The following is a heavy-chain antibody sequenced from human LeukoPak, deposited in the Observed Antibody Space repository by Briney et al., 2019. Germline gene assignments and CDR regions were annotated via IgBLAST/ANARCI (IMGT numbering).Heavy chain of an antibody. CDR3: ARRKAASFGMDV. J-gene: IGHJ6*02. D-gene: IGHD6-13*01. Sequence: PSETLSLTCTVSGDSISSSSYYWGWIRQPPGKGLEWIGIIYYSGSTDYNPSLKGRVTMSVDTSKNQFSLQLNSVTPEDTAVYYCARRKAASFGMDVWGQGTTVTVSS. CDR1: GDSISSSSYY. CDR2: IYYSGST. V-gene: IGHV4-39*01.